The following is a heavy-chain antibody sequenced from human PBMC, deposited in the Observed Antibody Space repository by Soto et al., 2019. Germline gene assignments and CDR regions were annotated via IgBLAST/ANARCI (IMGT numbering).Heavy chain of an antibody. CDR2: ISASDSST. CDR1: GYAFSFG. CDR3: ATYYFGSGSYYRFDN. Sequence: ASVKVSCKASGYAFSFGFSWVRQAPGQGLEWMGWISASDSSTNSASKFRGRISMTTDTSTHTAYLDLLSLTSDDTAMYFCATYYFGSGSYYRFDNWGQGTRVTVSS. D-gene: IGHD3-10*01. J-gene: IGHJ4*02. V-gene: IGHV1-18*01.